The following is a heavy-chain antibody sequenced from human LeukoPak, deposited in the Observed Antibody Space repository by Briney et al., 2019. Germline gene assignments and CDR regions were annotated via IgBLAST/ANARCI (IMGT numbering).Heavy chain of an antibody. J-gene: IGHJ6*03. CDR1: GFTFSSYA. V-gene: IGHV3-23*01. CDR3: AKGTLEWLFSLYYYYMDV. CDR2: ISGSGGST. Sequence: PGGSLRLSCAASGFTFSSYAMSWVRQAPGKGLEWVSAISGSGGSTYYADSVKGRFTISRDNSKNTLYLQMNSLRAEDTAVYYCAKGTLEWLFSLYYYYMDVWGKGTTVTVSS. D-gene: IGHD3-3*01.